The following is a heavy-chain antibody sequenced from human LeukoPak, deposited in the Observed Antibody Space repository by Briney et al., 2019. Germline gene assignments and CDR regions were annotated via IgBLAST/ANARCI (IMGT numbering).Heavy chain of an antibody. CDR2: INHSGST. Sequence: SETLSLTCAVYGGSFSGYYWSWIRQPPGKGLEWIGEINHSGSTNYNPSLKSRVTISVDTSTNQFSLKLSSVTAADTAVYYCARDPSGAYCSGGSCYALYFDYWGQGTLVTVSS. V-gene: IGHV4-34*01. J-gene: IGHJ4*02. D-gene: IGHD2-15*01. CDR3: ARDPSGAYCSGGSCYALYFDY. CDR1: GGSFSGYY.